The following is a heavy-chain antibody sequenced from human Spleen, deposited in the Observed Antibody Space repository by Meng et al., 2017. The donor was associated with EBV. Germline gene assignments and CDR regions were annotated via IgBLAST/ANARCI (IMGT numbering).Heavy chain of an antibody. J-gene: IGHJ4*02. D-gene: IGHD6-19*01. CDR1: GYTFNTYG. CDR2: ISVYNGNT. V-gene: IGHV1-18*01. Sequence: QVHRWLSGPEGKKPGASMKVSCKTSGYTFNTYGISWLRLAPGQGLEWMGWISVYNGNTVYAQKFQGRVTMTRDTSTNTAYMDLRALTFDDTAVYFCARGGSGWDTFDHWGRGTLVTVSS. CDR3: ARGGSGWDTFDH.